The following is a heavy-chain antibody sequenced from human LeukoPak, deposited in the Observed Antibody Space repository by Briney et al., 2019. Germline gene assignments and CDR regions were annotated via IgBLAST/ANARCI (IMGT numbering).Heavy chain of an antibody. CDR3: ARSAGSVVVTAAIGASGYYYYMDV. CDR2: IIPIFGTA. D-gene: IGHD2-2*02. J-gene: IGHJ6*03. Sequence: SVKVPCKASGYTFTGLYIHWVRQAPGQGLEWMGGIIPIFGTANYAQKFQGRVTITTDEFTSTAYMELSSLRSEDTAVYYCARSAGSVVVTAAIGASGYYYYMDVWGKGTTVTVSS. V-gene: IGHV1-69*05. CDR1: GYTFTGLY.